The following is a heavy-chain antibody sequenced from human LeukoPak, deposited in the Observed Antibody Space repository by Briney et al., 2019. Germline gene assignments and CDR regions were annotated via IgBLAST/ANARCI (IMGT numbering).Heavy chain of an antibody. Sequence: ASVKVSCKTSGYTFTNGYMHWVRQAPGQGLEWMGWISAYNGNTNYAQKLQGRVTMTTDTSTSTVYMELRSLRSDDTAVYYCARETTVTTDFDYWGQGTLVTVSS. CDR2: ISAYNGNT. V-gene: IGHV1-18*01. CDR1: GYTFTNGY. CDR3: ARETTVTTDFDY. D-gene: IGHD4-17*01. J-gene: IGHJ4*02.